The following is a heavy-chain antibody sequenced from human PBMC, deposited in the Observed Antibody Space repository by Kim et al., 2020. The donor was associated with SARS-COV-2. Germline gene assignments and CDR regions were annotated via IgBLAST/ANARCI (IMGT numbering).Heavy chain of an antibody. V-gene: IGHV4-34*01. J-gene: IGHJ4*02. Sequence: PSLKSRLTSSVDTAKTQFSLKLSSVTVADTAVYYCARYNVPSRSYYFDFWGQGSLVTVSS. CDR3: ARYNVPSRSYYFDF. D-gene: IGHD1-20*01.